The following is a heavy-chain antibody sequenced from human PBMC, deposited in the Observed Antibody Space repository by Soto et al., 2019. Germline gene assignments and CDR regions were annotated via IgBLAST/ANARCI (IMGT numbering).Heavy chain of an antibody. CDR2: IIPLFGTP. V-gene: IGHV1-69*12. D-gene: IGHD3-22*01. CDR3: ARGDATKIVVTTYYAMDV. J-gene: IGHJ6*02. Sequence: QVQLVQSGAEVKKPGSSVKVSCKASGGSLSNYGISWVRQAPGQGLEWMGAIIPLFGTPNYAQKFQDRVTITADESTTTVYMEVRSLTSEDTAVYYCARGDATKIVVTTYYAMDVWGQGTTVTVSS. CDR1: GGSLSNYG.